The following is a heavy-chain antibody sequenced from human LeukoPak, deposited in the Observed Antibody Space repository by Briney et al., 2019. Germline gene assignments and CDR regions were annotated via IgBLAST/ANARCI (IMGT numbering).Heavy chain of an antibody. D-gene: IGHD3-10*01. CDR3: ARDKALWFGELSLDY. V-gene: IGHV3-74*01. CDR2: INSDGSST. J-gene: IGHJ4*02. Sequence: GGSLRLSCAASGFTFSSYWMHWVRQAPGKGLVWVSRINSDGSSTSYADSVKGRSTISRDNAKNTLYLQMNSLRAEDTAVYYCARDKALWFGELSLDYWGQGTLVTVSS. CDR1: GFTFSSYW.